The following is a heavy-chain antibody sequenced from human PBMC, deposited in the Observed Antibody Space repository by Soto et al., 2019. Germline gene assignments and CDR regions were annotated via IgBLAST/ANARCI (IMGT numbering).Heavy chain of an antibody. J-gene: IGHJ4*02. D-gene: IGHD3-9*01. CDR3: ARHRGYYDILTGYYTELNFDY. CDR1: GGSISSSSYY. V-gene: IGHV4-39*01. Sequence: PSETLSLTCTVSGGSISSSSYYWGWIRQPPGKGLEWIGSIYYSGITYYNPSLKSRVTISVDTSKNQFSLKLSSVTAADTAVYYCARHRGYYDILTGYYTELNFDYWGQGTLVTVSS. CDR2: IYYSGIT.